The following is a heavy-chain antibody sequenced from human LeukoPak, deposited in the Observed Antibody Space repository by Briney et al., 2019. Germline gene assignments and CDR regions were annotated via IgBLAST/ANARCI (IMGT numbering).Heavy chain of an antibody. CDR2: ISYDGSNN. J-gene: IGHJ6*03. D-gene: IGHD6-13*01. CDR3: ARGGSSWSLYYYYMDV. V-gene: IGHV3-30*04. CDR1: GFTFSSYA. Sequence: PGRSLRLSCAASGFTFSSYAMHWVRQAPGKGLEWVAVISYDGSNNYYADSVKGRFTMSRDNSKNTLYLQMNSLRAEDTAVYYCARGGSSWSLYYYYMDVWGKGTTVTVSS.